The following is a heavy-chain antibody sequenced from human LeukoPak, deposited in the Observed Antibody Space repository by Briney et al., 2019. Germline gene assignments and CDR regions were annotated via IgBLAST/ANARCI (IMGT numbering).Heavy chain of an antibody. V-gene: IGHV3-23*01. CDR1: GFTFSSFA. Sequence: GGSLRLSCTASGFTFSSFAMHWVRQAPGKGLEWVSAISGSGGSTYYADSVKGRFTISRDNSKNTLYLQMNSLRAEDTAVYYCAKVVSGRYYDSSGYYYLPTYFDYWGQGTLVTVSS. CDR2: ISGSGGST. J-gene: IGHJ4*02. D-gene: IGHD3-22*01. CDR3: AKVVSGRYYDSSGYYYLPTYFDY.